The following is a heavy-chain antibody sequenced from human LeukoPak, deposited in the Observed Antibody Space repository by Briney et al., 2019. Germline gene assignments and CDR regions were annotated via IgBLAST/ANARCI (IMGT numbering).Heavy chain of an antibody. D-gene: IGHD2-2*01. CDR3: ARDQRYCSSSSCPWEPFDY. J-gene: IGHJ4*01. CDR1: GFTFSSYW. Sequence: VGSLRLSRAASGFTFSSYWMSWVRQAPGKGLEWVANIKQDGSEKYYVDSVKGRFTISRDNAKSSLYLQMNSLRAEDTAVYYCARDQRYCSSSSCPWEPFDYWGHGNLVSVSS. V-gene: IGHV3-7*05. CDR2: IKQDGSEK.